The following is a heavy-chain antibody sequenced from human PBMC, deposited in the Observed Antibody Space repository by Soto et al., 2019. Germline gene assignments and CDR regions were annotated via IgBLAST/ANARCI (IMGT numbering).Heavy chain of an antibody. CDR3: ARGPPYYDYVWGSYRHYYYYYGMDV. Sequence: SETLSLTCAVYGGSFSGYYWSWIRQPPGKGLEWIGEINHSGSTNYNPSLKSRVTISVDTSKNQFSLKLSSVTAADTAVYYCARGPPYYDYVWGSYRHYYYYYGMDVWGQGTTVTVSS. CDR1: GGSFSGYY. CDR2: INHSGST. D-gene: IGHD3-16*02. V-gene: IGHV4-34*01. J-gene: IGHJ6*02.